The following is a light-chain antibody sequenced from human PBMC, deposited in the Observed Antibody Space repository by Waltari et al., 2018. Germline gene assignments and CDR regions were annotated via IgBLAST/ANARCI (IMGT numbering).Light chain of an antibody. Sequence: DIQMNKSPSSLSASVGDSVTIACRASQRISSYLNWYQQTPGQAPKLLIYAASSLESGVPSRFSGSGFGTDFTLTINSLQPEDFAVYYCQQTYSNFRTFGQGTKVDVK. J-gene: IGKJ1*01. V-gene: IGKV1-39*01. CDR1: QRISSY. CDR2: AAS. CDR3: QQTYSNFRT.